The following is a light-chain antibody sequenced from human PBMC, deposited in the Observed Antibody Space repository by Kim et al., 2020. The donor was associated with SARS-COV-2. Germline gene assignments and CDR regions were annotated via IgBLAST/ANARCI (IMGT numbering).Light chain of an antibody. V-gene: IGLV3-1*01. CDR2: QDT. CDR1: KLGDEF. Sequence: SVSPGQTASISCSGDKLGDEFACWYQQKPGQSHVLVIYQDTKRPSGIPERFSGSNSGNTATLTISGTQAMDEADYYCQAWDTSTAVFGVGTQLTVL. J-gene: IGLJ3*02. CDR3: QAWDTSTAV.